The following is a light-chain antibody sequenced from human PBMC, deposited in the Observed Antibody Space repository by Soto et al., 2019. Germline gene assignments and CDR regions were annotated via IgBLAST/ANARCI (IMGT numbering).Light chain of an antibody. J-gene: IGKJ1*01. CDR3: QQYGTSPRT. CDR1: QSVSSSY. CDR2: GAS. V-gene: IGKV3-20*01. Sequence: IVLTQSPGTLSLSPGERATLSCRASQSVSSSYLAWYQQKPGQAPRLIIYGASIRATGIPDRFSGSGSGTDFTLTISRLEPEDFAVYYCQQYGTSPRTFGQGTKVDIK.